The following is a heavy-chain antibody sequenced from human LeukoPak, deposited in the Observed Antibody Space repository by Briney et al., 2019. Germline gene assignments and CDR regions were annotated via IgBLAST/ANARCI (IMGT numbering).Heavy chain of an antibody. V-gene: IGHV4-31*03. Sequence: SETLSLTCTVSGDSVSSRPYYWTWIRQRPGKGLEWIGYISYSGNTFYNPSLKSRVSISADTSKNQFSLKLTSMTAADTAVYYCASFTVVTQGYFDYWGQGTLVTVSS. CDR1: GDSVSSRPYY. D-gene: IGHD4-23*01. CDR3: ASFTVVTQGYFDY. J-gene: IGHJ4*02. CDR2: ISYSGNT.